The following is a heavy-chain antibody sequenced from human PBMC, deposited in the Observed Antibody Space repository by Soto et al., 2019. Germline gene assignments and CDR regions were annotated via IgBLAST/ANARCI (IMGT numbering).Heavy chain of an antibody. CDR1: GGSFSGYY. CDR3: ARGMGLLWFGELSSYYYGMDV. V-gene: IGHV4-34*01. CDR2: INHSGST. D-gene: IGHD3-10*01. Sequence: SETLSLTCAVYGGSFSGYYWSWIRQPPGKGLEWIGEINHSGSTNYNPSLKSRVTISVDTSKNQFSLKLSSVTAADTAVYYCARGMGLLWFGELSSYYYGMDVWGQGTTVT. J-gene: IGHJ6*02.